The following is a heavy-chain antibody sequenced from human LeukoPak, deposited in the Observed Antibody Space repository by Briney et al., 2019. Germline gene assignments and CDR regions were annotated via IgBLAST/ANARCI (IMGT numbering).Heavy chain of an antibody. V-gene: IGHV1-2*02. D-gene: IGHD3-10*01. CDR2: INPNSGGT. CDR3: ARAPSTMVRGVIGY. CDR1: GYTFTCYY. Sequence: ASVKVSCKASGYTFTCYYMHWVRQAPGQGLEWMGWINPNSGGTNYAQKFQGRVTMTRDTSISTAYMELSRLRSDDTAVYYCARAPSTMVRGVIGYWGQGTLVTVSS. J-gene: IGHJ4*02.